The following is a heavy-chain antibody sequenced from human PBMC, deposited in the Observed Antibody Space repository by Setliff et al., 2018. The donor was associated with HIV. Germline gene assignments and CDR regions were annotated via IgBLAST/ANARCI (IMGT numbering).Heavy chain of an antibody. CDR2: ISSDGSNK. V-gene: IGHV3-30*04. Sequence: GGSLRLSCAASGFPFSAYAMHWVRQAPGKGLEWVAVISSDGSNKYYADSVKGRFTISRYNSTNMLYLQINRLRGDDTAVYYCARRRPPCALDMRGQGTVVTVSS. J-gene: IGHJ3*02. CDR3: ARRRPPCALDM. CDR1: GFPFSAYA.